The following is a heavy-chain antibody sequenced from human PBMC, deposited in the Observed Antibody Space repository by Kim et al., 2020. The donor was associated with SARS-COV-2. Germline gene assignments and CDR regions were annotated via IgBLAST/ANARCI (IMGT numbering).Heavy chain of an antibody. CDR2: IYYSGST. D-gene: IGHD6-19*01. V-gene: IGHV4-59*01. J-gene: IGHJ4*02. CDR1: GGSISSYY. Sequence: SETLSLTCTVSGGSISSYYWSWIRQPPGKGLEWIGYIYYSGSTNYNPSLKSRVTISVDTSKNQFSLKLSSVTAADTAVYYCARATIDSSGWDYWGQGTLVTVSS. CDR3: ARATIDSSGWDY.